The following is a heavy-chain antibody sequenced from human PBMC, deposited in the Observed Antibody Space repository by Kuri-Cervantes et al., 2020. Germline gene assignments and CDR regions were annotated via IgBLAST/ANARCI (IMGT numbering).Heavy chain of an antibody. CDR1: GFTVSSNE. V-gene: IGHV3-38-3*01. D-gene: IGHD3-3*01. CDR2: ISGGST. CDR3: AKEGIRTIFGVGEYYFDY. Sequence: ETLSLTCAASGFTVSSNEMSWVRQAPGKGLEWVSSISGGSTYYADSVKGRFTISRDNSKNTLYLQMNSLRAEDTAVYYCAKEGIRTIFGVGEYYFDYWGQGTLVTVSS. J-gene: IGHJ4*02.